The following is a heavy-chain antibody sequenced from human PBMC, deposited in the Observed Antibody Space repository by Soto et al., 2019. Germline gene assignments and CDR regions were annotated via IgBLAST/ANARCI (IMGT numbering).Heavy chain of an antibody. V-gene: IGHV3-23*01. Sequence: LQLLESGGGLVQPGGSVRLSCTASGFTFSTYAMTWVRQAPGKGLEWVSGISGSGGSTYYADSVKGRFTISRDNSRSTLSLQMNSLRAEDPAVYYCAKLSATYVGAFAICGQGTMVTVSS. CDR2: ISGSGGST. CDR3: AKLSATYVGAFAI. CDR1: GFTFSTYA. D-gene: IGHD1-26*01. J-gene: IGHJ3*02.